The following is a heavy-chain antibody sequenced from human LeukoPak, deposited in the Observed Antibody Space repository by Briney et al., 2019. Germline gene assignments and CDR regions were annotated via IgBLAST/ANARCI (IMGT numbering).Heavy chain of an antibody. D-gene: IGHD3-16*01. CDR3: ARVIGSYGDSAY. V-gene: IGHV3-48*04. J-gene: IGHJ4*02. Sequence: GGSLRLSCAASGFTFSSYSMNWVRQAPGKGLEWLSYISSTSSAIYYADSLKGRFTISRDNAKNSLYLQMDSLRAEDTAVYYCARVIGSYGDSAYWCQGTLVTVSS. CDR1: GFTFSSYS. CDR2: ISSTSSAI.